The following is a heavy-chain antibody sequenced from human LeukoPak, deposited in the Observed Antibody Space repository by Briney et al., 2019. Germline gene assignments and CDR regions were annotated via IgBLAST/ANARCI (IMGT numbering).Heavy chain of an antibody. CDR3: ARHPARVLRFLEWSLYYMDV. Sequence: KPSETLSLACTVSGGSVSSSDYYWGWIRQPPGKGLEWIGSIYYSGSTYYNPSFKSRVTISVDTSKNQFSLKLSSVTAADTAVYYCARHPARVLRFLEWSLYYMDVWGKGTTVTVSS. D-gene: IGHD3-3*01. V-gene: IGHV4-39*01. J-gene: IGHJ6*03. CDR1: GGSVSSSDYY. CDR2: IYYSGST.